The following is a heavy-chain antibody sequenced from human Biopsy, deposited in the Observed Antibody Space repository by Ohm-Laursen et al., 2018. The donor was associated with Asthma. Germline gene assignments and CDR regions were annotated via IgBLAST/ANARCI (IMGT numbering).Heavy chain of an antibody. D-gene: IGHD5-12*01. CDR2: TSYDGSKT. J-gene: IGHJ6*02. CDR3: ARGYSGSDRIVYYYSGLEV. Sequence: RSLRLSCAATGFTFSDYGLHWVRQAPGKGLEWVALTSYDGSKTYYADSVTGRFTISRDNSKNTLYLHMNSLRSEDTAVYYCARGYSGSDRIVYYYSGLEVWGQGTTVTVSS. V-gene: IGHV3-30*03. CDR1: GFTFSDYG.